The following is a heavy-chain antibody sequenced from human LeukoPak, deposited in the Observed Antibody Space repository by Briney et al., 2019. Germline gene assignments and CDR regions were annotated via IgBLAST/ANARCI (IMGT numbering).Heavy chain of an antibody. CDR3: ARVGSLDLYYFDY. Sequence: ASVKVSCKASGYTFTSYAMHWVRQAPGQRLEWMGWINAGNGNTKYSQKFQGRVTITRDTSASTAYMELSSLRSEDTAVYYCARVGSLDLYYFDYWGQGTLVTVSS. CDR2: INAGNGNT. J-gene: IGHJ4*02. D-gene: IGHD3-16*01. V-gene: IGHV1-3*01. CDR1: GYTFTSYA.